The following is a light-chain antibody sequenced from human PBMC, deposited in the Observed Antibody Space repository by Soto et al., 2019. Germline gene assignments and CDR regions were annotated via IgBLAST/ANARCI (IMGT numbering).Light chain of an antibody. CDR3: QTGGTGIQV. CDR2: LTSDGSH. Sequence: QLVLTQSPSASASLGASVKLTCTLSSGHSSYAIAWHQQQPEKGPRYLMKLTSDGSHYKGGGIPDRFSGSSSGAERYLTISSLQSEDEADYYCQTGGTGIQVFGTGTKLTVL. J-gene: IGLJ1*01. CDR1: SGHSSYA. V-gene: IGLV4-69*01.